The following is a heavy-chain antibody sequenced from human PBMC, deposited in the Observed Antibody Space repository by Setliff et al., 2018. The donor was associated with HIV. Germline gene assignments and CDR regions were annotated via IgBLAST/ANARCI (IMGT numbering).Heavy chain of an antibody. J-gene: IGHJ4*02. CDR2: INPNTGDT. Sequence: ASVKVSCKASGYTFTDYFLHWVRQAPGQGLEWMGYINPNTGDTNSAQKFQGRVTITTDESASTAYMELRSLKSDDTAVYYCARGKTWLRFLDYWGQGTLVTVSS. CDR3: ARGKTWLRFLDY. CDR1: GYTFTDYF. D-gene: IGHD5-12*01. V-gene: IGHV1-2*02.